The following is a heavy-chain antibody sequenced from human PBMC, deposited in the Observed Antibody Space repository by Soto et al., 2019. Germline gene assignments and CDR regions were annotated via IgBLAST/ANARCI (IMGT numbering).Heavy chain of an antibody. V-gene: IGHV3-23*01. CDR3: ATMGYCSGGSCDGPLYYYYGMDD. CDR1: GFTFSSYA. D-gene: IGHD2-15*01. Sequence: GGSLRLSCAASGFTFSSYAMSWVRQAPGKGLEWVSAISGSGGSTYYAHSVKGRFTISRDNSKNTLYLQMNSLRAEETAVYYCATMGYCSGGSCDGPLYYYYGMDDWGQGTTVTVSS. CDR2: ISGSGGST. J-gene: IGHJ6*02.